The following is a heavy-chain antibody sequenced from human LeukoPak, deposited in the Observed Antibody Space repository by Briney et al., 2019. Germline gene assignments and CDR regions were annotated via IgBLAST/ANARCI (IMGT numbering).Heavy chain of an antibody. D-gene: IGHD5-24*01. Sequence: ALVKVSCKASGYTFTSYAMHWVRQAPGQRLEWMGWINAGNGNTKYSQKFQGRVTITRDTSASTAYMELSSLRSEDTAVYYCARVTHGYNWVDYWGQGTLVTVSS. J-gene: IGHJ4*02. CDR3: ARVTHGYNWVDY. CDR1: GYTFTSYA. V-gene: IGHV1-3*01. CDR2: INAGNGNT.